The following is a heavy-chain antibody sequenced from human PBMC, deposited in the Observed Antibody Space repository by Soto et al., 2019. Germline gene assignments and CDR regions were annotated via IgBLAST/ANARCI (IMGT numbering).Heavy chain of an antibody. CDR2: INWNGDTA. Sequence: EVQLVESGGSVVRPGESLRLSCAASGFIFTDFGMSWVRRAPGKGLAWVSSINWNGDTAGYADSVKGRFTISRDSAKNSLYLQMKGLRDDDTAVYHCARDLGGFLASGNYDTNGSLNWGQGALVTVSS. D-gene: IGHD2-8*01. CDR1: GFIFTDFG. J-gene: IGHJ4*02. CDR3: ARDLGGFLASGNYDTNGSLN. V-gene: IGHV3-20*01.